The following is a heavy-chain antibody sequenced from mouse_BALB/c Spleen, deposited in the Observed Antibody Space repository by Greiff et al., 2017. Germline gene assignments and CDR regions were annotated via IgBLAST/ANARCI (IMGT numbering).Heavy chain of an antibody. CDR2: ISSGGSYT. D-gene: IGHD4-1*01. CDR3: ARKGTGTDYYAMDY. CDR1: GFTFSSYG. V-gene: IGHV5-6*01. Sequence: EVMLVESGGDLVKPGGSLKLSCAASGFTFSSYGMSWVRQTPDKRLEWVATISSGGSYTYYTDSVKGRFTISRDNAKNTLYLQMSSLKSEDTAMYYCARKGTGTDYYAMDYWGQGTSVTVSS. J-gene: IGHJ4*01.